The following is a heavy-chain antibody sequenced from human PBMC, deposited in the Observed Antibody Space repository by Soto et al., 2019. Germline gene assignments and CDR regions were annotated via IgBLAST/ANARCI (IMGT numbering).Heavy chain of an antibody. J-gene: IGHJ4*02. CDR3: ARDYGDLGYDS. Sequence: QVQLVQSGGGVVQPGGSLRLSCAASGFTLSRNGMHWVRQAPGNGLEWVAILWNDGYTKYYADSVQGRFAISRDSSKNTLYLQMNSLRVDDTAVYYCARDYGDLGYDSWGQGTLVTVSS. CDR2: LWNDGYTK. D-gene: IGHD4-17*01. V-gene: IGHV3-33*01. CDR1: GFTLSRNG.